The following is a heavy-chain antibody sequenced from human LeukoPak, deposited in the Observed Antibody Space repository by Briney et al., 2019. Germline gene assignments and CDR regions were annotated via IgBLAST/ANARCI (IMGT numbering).Heavy chain of an antibody. Sequence: SETLSLTCTVSGYSINNGFYWGSIRQPPGKGLEWIGSIYHSERTHYNPSLKSRVTISVDTSKNQFSLKLSSVTAADTAVYYCARVLPITPYFDYWGQGTLVTVSS. CDR1: GYSINNGFY. CDR2: IYHSERT. D-gene: IGHD1-20*01. CDR3: ARVLPITPYFDY. V-gene: IGHV4-38-2*02. J-gene: IGHJ4*02.